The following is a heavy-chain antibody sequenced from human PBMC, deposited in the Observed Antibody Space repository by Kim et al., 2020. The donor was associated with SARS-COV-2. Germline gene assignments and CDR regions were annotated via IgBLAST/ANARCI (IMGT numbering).Heavy chain of an antibody. V-gene: IGHV3-74*01. CDR3: ARGEYSYGYYYYYGMDV. CDR1: GFTFSSYW. D-gene: IGHD5-18*01. J-gene: IGHJ6*02. Sequence: GGSLRLSCAASGFTFSSYWMHWVRQAPGKGLVWVSRINSDGSSTSYADSVKGRFTISRDNAKNTLYLQMNSLRAEDTAVYYCARGEYSYGYYYYYGMDVWGQGTTVTVSS. CDR2: INSDGSST.